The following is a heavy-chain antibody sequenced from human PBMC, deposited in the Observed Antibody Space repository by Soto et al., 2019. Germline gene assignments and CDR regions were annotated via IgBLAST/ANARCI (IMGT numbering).Heavy chain of an antibody. J-gene: IGHJ1*01. CDR1: GGSFRRYY. D-gene: IGHD1-26*01. CDR3: VRIRDQFPSSLHLRAL. CDR2: INHSGST. Sequence: PSQTLSLTCAVYGGSFRRYYWSWSRQPPGQGLEWIGEINHSGSTNYNPSLKSRVTMSVDTSQNQFSLRLISVTAADTAMYFCVRIRDQFPSSLHLRALCGQGSHVTVSA. V-gene: IGHV4-34*01.